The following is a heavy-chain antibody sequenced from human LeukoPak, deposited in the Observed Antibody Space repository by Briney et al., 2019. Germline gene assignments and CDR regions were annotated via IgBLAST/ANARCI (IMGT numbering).Heavy chain of an antibody. V-gene: IGHV4-59*12. CDR3: ARDMEYGANWFDP. CDR1: GGSISSYY. Sequence: SETLSLTCTVSGGSISSYYWSWIRQPPGKGLEWIGYIYYSGSTNYSPSLKSRVTISVDTSKNQFSLKLSSVTAADTAVYYCARDMEYGANWFDPWGQGTLVTVSS. D-gene: IGHD3-3*01. CDR2: IYYSGST. J-gene: IGHJ5*02.